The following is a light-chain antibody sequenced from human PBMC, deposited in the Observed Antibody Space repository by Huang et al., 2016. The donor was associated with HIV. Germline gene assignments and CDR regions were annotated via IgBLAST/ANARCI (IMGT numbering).Light chain of an antibody. J-gene: IGKJ1*01. CDR3: QQYYSSPQT. CDR1: QSVYSSSTSKVY. V-gene: IGKV4-1*01. CDR2: WAV. Sequence: DIIMTQSPDYLAVSLGERATLNCRSSQSVYSSSTSKVYMAWFHQKPGQPPRLLLFWAVTRKAGFPDLFSGSGSVTHFTLTIANLEAEDAAIYYCQQYYSSPQTFGQGTRVEVK.